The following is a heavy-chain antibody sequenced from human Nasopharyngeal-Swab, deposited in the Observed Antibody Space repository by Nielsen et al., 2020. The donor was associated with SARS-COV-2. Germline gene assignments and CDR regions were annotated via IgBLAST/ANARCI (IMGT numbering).Heavy chain of an antibody. CDR2: IYYSGST. D-gene: IGHD6-13*01. J-gene: IGHJ6*02. CDR1: GGSISSYY. CDR3: AREGTGSSSWYGGYYYYGMDV. Sequence: SETLSLTCTVSGGSISSYYWSWIRQPPGKGLEWIRYIYYSGSTNYNPSLKSRVTISVDTSKNQFSLKLSSVTAADTAVYYCAREGTGSSSWYGGYYYYGMDVWGQGTTVTVSS. V-gene: IGHV4-59*01.